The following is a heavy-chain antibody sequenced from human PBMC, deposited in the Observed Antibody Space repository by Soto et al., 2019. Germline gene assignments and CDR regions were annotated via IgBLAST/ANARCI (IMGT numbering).Heavy chain of an antibody. CDR2: IYYSGST. D-gene: IGHD6-13*01. J-gene: IGHJ2*01. V-gene: IGHV4-59*08. CDR1: GGSISNYY. Sequence: SETLSLTCTVSGGSISNYYWSWIRQPPGKGLEWIGYIYYSGSTTYNPSLKSRVTISLDMSKNQFSLKLSSVTAADTAVYYCASQTIPSGYRSPDWYFDLWGRGNLVTVSS. CDR3: ASQTIPSGYRSPDWYFDL.